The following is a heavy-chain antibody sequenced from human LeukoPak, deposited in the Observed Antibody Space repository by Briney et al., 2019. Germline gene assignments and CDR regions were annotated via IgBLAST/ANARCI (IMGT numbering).Heavy chain of an antibody. Sequence: ASVKVSCKASGYTFPSYFMHWVRQAPGQGLEWMGIINPTGGSTTYAQKFQGRVTMTTDTSTTTAYMELRSLRSDDTAVYYCARDSSSWSAGYYYYAMDVWGQGTTVTVSS. CDR1: GYTFPSYF. CDR2: INPTGGST. J-gene: IGHJ6*02. D-gene: IGHD6-13*01. CDR3: ARDSSSWSAGYYYYAMDV. V-gene: IGHV1-46*01.